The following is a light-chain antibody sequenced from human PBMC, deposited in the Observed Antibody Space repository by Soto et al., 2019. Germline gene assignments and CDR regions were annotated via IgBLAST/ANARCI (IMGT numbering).Light chain of an antibody. CDR1: SSDGGNNNY. V-gene: IGLV2-14*01. CDR3: SSFTGSSYV. CDR2: DVT. Sequence: QSALAQAASVSGSPGQSSTISCTGTSSDGGNNNYVSWYQQNPGKAPKVMICDVTNRPSGVSNRFSGSKSGNTASLTISGLQAEDEADYYCSSFTGSSYVFGTGTKVTVL. J-gene: IGLJ1*01.